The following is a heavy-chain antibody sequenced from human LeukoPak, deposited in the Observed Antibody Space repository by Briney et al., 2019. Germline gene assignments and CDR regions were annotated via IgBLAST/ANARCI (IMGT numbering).Heavy chain of an antibody. CDR1: GFTFSSYI. V-gene: IGHV3-21*04. CDR2: ISSSSSYI. CDR3: ARHRSSWLIDY. Sequence: GGSLRLSCAASGFTFSSYITNWVRQAPGKGLEWVSSISSSSSYIYYADSVKGRFTISRDNAKYSLYLQMNSLRAEDTAVYYCARHRSSWLIDYWGQGTLVTVSS. J-gene: IGHJ4*02. D-gene: IGHD6-6*01.